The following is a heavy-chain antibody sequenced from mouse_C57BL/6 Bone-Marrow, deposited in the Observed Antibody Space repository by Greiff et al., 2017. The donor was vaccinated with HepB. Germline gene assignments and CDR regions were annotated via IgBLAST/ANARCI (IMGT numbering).Heavy chain of an antibody. D-gene: IGHD2-3*01. CDR2: ISNGGGST. V-gene: IGHV5-12*01. J-gene: IGHJ3*01. Sequence: EVKLVESGGGLVQPGGSLKLSCAASGFTFSDYYMYWVRQTPEKRLEWVAYISNGGGSTYYPDTVKGRFTISRDNAKNTLYLQMSRLKSEDTAMYYCARRGDGYYGFAYWGQGTLVTVSA. CDR3: ARRGDGYYGFAY. CDR1: GFTFSDYY.